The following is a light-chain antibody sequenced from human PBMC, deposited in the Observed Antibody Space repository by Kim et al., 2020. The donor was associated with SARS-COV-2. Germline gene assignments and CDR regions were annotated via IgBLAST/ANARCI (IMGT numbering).Light chain of an antibody. V-gene: IGLV2-11*03. CDR3: CSYPGNYVI. CDR2: DIK. CDR1: RSAGGGYNY. Sequence: PRQTVPLSSRGTRSAGGGYNYVSWYQQHPGKPPKLIIYDIKRRPPGVPDRFSGSKSGDTAALTVSGRQAEDEAYYYGCSYPGNYVIFGGGTQLTVL. J-gene: IGLJ2*01.